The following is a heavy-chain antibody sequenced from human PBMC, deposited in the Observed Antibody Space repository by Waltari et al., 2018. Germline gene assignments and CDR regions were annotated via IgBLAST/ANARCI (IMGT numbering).Heavy chain of an antibody. J-gene: IGHJ6*03. V-gene: IGHV3-30-3*01. Sequence: QVQLVESGGGVVQPGRSLRLSCAASGFTFSSYAMHWVRQAPGKGLEVVAVISYDGSNKYYADSVKGRFTISRDNSKNTLYLQMNSLRAEDTAVYYCARDKVGYYYYMDVWGKGTTVTISS. CDR2: ISYDGSNK. CDR3: ARDKVGYYYYMDV. CDR1: GFTFSSYA. D-gene: IGHD1-26*01.